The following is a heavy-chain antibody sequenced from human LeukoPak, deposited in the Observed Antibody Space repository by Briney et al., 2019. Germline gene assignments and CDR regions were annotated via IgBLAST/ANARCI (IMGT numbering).Heavy chain of an antibody. CDR2: INPNSGGT. CDR1: GYTFTGYY. D-gene: IGHD6-19*01. V-gene: IGHV1-2*02. CDR3: ARVSFGIAVAGADY. J-gene: IGHJ4*02. Sequence: ASVKVSCKASGYTFTGYYTHWVRQAPGQGLEWMGWINPNSGGTNYAQKFQGRVTMTRDTSISTAYMELSRLRSDDTAVYYCARVSFGIAVAGADYWGQGTLVTVSS.